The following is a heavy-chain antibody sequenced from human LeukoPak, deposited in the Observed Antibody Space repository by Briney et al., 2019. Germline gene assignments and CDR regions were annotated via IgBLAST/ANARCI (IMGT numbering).Heavy chain of an antibody. Sequence: GGSLRLSCAASGFTFSSYSMNWDRQAPGKGLEWVSSISSSSSYIYYADSVKGRFTISRDNAKNSLYLQMNSLRAEDTAVYYCARVFYPTRYCSSTSCYIGCAGYWGQGTLVTVSS. V-gene: IGHV3-21*01. CDR2: ISSSSSYI. D-gene: IGHD2-2*02. J-gene: IGHJ4*02. CDR3: ARVFYPTRYCSSTSCYIGCAGY. CDR1: GFTFSSYS.